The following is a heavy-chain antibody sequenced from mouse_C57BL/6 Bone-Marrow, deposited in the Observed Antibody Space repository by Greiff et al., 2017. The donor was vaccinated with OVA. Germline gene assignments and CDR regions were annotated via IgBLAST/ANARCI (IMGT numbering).Heavy chain of an antibody. V-gene: IGHV1-54*01. D-gene: IGHD1-1*01. Sequence: QVQLQQSGAELVRPGTSVTVSCKASGYAFTNYLIEWVKQRPGQGLEWIGAINPGSGGTTYNEKFKGKATLTADKSSSTAYMQLRSLTSEDAAVYFCAIYYGRREDDWGQGTTLTVSS. CDR3: AIYYGRREDD. CDR2: INPGSGGT. CDR1: GYAFTNYL. J-gene: IGHJ2*01.